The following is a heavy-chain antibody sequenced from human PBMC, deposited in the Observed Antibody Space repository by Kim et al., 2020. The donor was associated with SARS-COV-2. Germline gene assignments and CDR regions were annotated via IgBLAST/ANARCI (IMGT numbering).Heavy chain of an antibody. Sequence: SLILSCSASGFTFSSYEMNWVRQAPGKGLEWVSYISSSGSTIYYADSVKGRFTISRDNAKNSLYLQMNSLRAEDTAVYYCARADYYYYYGMDVWGQGTTVTVSS. V-gene: IGHV3-48*03. CDR2: ISSSGSTI. CDR1: GFTFSSYE. J-gene: IGHJ6*02. CDR3: ARADYYYYYGMDV.